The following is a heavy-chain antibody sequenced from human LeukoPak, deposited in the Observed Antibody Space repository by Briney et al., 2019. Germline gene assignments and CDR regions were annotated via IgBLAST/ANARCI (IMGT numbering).Heavy chain of an antibody. CDR3: ARDWLGYCSSTSCYHNWFDP. CDR2: INPGGGTT. J-gene: IGHJ5*02. CDR1: GYTFITYY. D-gene: IGHD2-2*01. Sequence: ASVKVSCKASGYTFITYYIHWVRQAPGQGLEWMGLINPGGGTTIYSQKFQDRVTVTRDTSTSTVYMELSSLRSEDTAVYYCARDWLGYCSSTSCYHNWFDPWGQGTLVTVSS. V-gene: IGHV1-46*01.